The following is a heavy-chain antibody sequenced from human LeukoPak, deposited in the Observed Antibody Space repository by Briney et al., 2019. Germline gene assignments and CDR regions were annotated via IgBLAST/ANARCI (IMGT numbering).Heavy chain of an antibody. CDR2: IRYDGSNK. D-gene: IGHD6-19*01. V-gene: IGHV3-30*02. J-gene: IGHJ4*02. CDR3: AKADQWPGLLFDS. CDR1: GFTFSNYG. Sequence: PGGSLRLSCAASGFTFSNYGIHWVRQAPGKGLQWVTFIRYDGSNKYSADSVKGRFTISRDNSKNTLYLQMNSLRAEDTAVYYCAKADQWPGLLFDSWGQGTLVTVSS.